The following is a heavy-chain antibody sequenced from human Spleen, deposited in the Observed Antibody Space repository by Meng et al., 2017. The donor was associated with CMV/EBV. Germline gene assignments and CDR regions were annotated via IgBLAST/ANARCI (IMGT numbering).Heavy chain of an antibody. CDR1: GGSFSAYY. CDR3: ARGLPEFDP. V-gene: IGHV4-34*01. J-gene: IGHJ5*02. CDR2: ISHSLTI. Sequence: SETLSLTCAVYGGSFSAYYWSWIRQPPGKGLEWIGEISHSLTIYYNPSLKSRVTISVDTSKNQFSLKMNSMTAADTAVYYCARGLPEFDPWGPGTLVTVSS.